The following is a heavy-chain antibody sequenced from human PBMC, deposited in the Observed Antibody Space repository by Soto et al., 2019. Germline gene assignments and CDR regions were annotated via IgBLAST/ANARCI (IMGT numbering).Heavy chain of an antibody. CDR2: IRSKTNNYAT. CDR1: GLTFSDSA. D-gene: IGHD3-10*01. CDR3: AKDYRWFGESNYYYYYGMDV. Sequence: GRSLRLSCAASGLTFSDSAIHWVRQASGKGLEWVGRIRSKTNNYATTYAASVKGRFTISRDDSKNTLYLQMNSLRAEDTAVYYCAKDYRWFGESNYYYYYGMDVWGQGTTVTVSS. V-gene: IGHV3-73*01. J-gene: IGHJ6*02.